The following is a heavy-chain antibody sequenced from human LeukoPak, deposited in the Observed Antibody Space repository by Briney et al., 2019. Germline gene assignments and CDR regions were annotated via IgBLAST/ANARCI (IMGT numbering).Heavy chain of an antibody. CDR2: IYYSGST. D-gene: IGHD2-2*01. CDR1: GGSISSYY. Sequence: SETLSLTCTVSGGSISSYYWSWIRQPPGKGLEWIGYIYYSGSTNYNPSLKSRVTISVDTSKNQFSLNLISVTAADTAVYYCARDTTYCSTTTCQLNTFDYWGQGTLATVSS. V-gene: IGHV4-59*12. CDR3: ARDTTYCSTTTCQLNTFDY. J-gene: IGHJ4*02.